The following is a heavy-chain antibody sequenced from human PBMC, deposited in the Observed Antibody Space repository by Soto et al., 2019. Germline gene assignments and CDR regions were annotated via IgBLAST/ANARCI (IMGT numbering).Heavy chain of an antibody. CDR1: GYTFTRYG. J-gene: IGHJ4*02. CDR2: ISAYNGNT. D-gene: IGHD6-6*01. V-gene: IGHV1-18*01. CDR3: ARASQAYGGIAARPNDY. Sequence: ASVKVSCKASGYTFTRYGISWVRQAPGQGLEWMGWISAYNGNTNYAQKLQGRVTMTTDTSTSTAYMELRSLRSDDTAVYYCARASQAYGGIAARPNDYWGQGTLVTVSS.